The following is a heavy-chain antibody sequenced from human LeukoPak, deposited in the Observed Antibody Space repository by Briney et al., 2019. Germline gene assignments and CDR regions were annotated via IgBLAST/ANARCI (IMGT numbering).Heavy chain of an antibody. J-gene: IGHJ4*02. CDR3: AKSGRNGANGPFDY. V-gene: IGHV3-30*18. Sequence: GGSLRLSCAASGFTFSSYGMHWVRQAPGKGLEWVAVISYDGSNKYYADSVKGRFTISRDNSKNTLYLQMNSLRAEDTAVYYCAKSGRNGANGPFDYWGQGTLVTVSS. CDR2: ISYDGSNK. D-gene: IGHD4-17*01. CDR1: GFTFSSYG.